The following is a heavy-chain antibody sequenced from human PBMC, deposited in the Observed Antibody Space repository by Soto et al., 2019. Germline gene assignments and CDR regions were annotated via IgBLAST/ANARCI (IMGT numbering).Heavy chain of an antibody. Sequence: QVQLVQSGAEVKKLGASVKVSCQTSGYSFTRYGVSWVRQAPGQGLEWMGWISPFNGNTNYAHHFRGKITMTTDTSTSRPSLGAKNLTYDDTAVYFCVRDYRGFPDVWGRGTLVTVSS. D-gene: IGHD1-26*01. CDR2: ISPFNGNT. CDR1: GYSFTRYG. CDR3: VRDYRGFPDV. J-gene: IGHJ4*02. V-gene: IGHV1-18*01.